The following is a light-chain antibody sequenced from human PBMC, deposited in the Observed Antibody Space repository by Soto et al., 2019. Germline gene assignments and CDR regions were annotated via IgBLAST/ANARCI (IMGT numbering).Light chain of an antibody. J-gene: IGLJ3*02. Sequence: QSALTQPASVSGSPGQSITISCTGTSSDVGGYNYVSWYQQHPGKAPKLMIYEVSNRPSGVSNRFSGSKSGNTASLTISGLQAEDEAYYYCSSYTSSSTLSWVFGGGTKLTVL. CDR1: SSDVGGYNY. CDR3: SSYTSSSTLSWV. V-gene: IGLV2-14*01. CDR2: EVS.